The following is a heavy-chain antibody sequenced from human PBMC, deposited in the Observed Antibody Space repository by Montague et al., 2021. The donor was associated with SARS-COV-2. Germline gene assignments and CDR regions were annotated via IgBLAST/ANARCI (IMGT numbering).Heavy chain of an antibody. Sequence: SETLSLTCAVYGGSFSDYSWTWIRQPPGKGLEWIWEINHSGITKYNPTLKIRVTISVDVSKTQFSLKLTSVTAADTAVYYCASGRVEITMMVVVFAGGSYFLDSWGQGPLVTVSS. CDR3: ASGRVEITMMVVVFAGGSYFLDS. V-gene: IGHV4-34*01. CDR1: GGSFSDYS. CDR2: INHSGIT. J-gene: IGHJ4*02. D-gene: IGHD3-22*01.